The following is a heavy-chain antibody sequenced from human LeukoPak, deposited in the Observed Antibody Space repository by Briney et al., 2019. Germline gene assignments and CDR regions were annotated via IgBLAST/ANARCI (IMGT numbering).Heavy chain of an antibody. Sequence: SQTLSLTCTVSGGSISSGSYYWSWIRQPAGTGLEWIGRIYTSGSTNYNPSLKSRVTISVDTSKNQFSLKVISMTAADTAVYYCARAGRGVIRSSDYWGQGTLVTVSS. D-gene: IGHD3-10*01. J-gene: IGHJ4*02. CDR2: IYTSGST. CDR3: ARAGRGVIRSSDY. V-gene: IGHV4-61*02. CDR1: GGSISSGSYY.